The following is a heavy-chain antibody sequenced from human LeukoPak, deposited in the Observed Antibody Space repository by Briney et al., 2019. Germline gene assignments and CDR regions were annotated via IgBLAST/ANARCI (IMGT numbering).Heavy chain of an antibody. J-gene: IGHJ4*02. CDR3: ARGSFSGSYCDY. D-gene: IGHD1-26*01. CDR1: GFTFYDYG. CDR2: INWNGGST. V-gene: IGHV3-20*04. Sequence: SGGSLRLSCAASGFTFYDYGMSWVRQAPGKGLKWVSGINWNGGSTGYADSVKGRFTISRDNAKNSLYLQMNSLRAEDTALYYCARGSFSGSYCDYWGQGTLVTVSS.